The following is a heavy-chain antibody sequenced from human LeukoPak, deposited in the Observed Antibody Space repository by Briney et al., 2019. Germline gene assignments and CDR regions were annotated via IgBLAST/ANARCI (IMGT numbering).Heavy chain of an antibody. D-gene: IGHD3-22*01. CDR2: ISSFSGTI. V-gene: IGHV3-48*01. Sequence: GGSLRLSCVASGITFSSYSMNWVRQAPGKGLEWVSYISSFSGTINYADSLKGRFTISRDNAKNSLYLQMNSLRAEDTAVYYCARGFHRRLYDSSAYYSYWGQGTLVTVSS. CDR1: GITFSSYS. J-gene: IGHJ4*02. CDR3: ARGFHRRLYDSSAYYSY.